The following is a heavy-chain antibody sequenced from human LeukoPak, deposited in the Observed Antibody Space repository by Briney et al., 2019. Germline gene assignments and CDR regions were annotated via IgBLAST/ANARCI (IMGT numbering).Heavy chain of an antibody. CDR1: GGSISSGGYS. J-gene: IGHJ4*02. Sequence: SQTLSLTCAVSGGSISSGGYSWSWIRQPPGKGLEWIGYIYHSGSTYYNPSLKGRVTISVDRSKNQFSLKLSSVTAADTAVYYCARGPYDYVWGSYRPGGFDYWGQGTLVTVSS. CDR2: IYHSGST. CDR3: ARGPYDYVWGSYRPGGFDY. D-gene: IGHD3-16*02. V-gene: IGHV4-30-2*01.